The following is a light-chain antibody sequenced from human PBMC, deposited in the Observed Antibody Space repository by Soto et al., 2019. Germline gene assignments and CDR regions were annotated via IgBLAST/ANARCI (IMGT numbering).Light chain of an antibody. V-gene: IGKV3-15*01. J-gene: IGKJ5*01. CDR3: QQYNNWPIT. CDR1: QSIGSN. Sequence: EIVLTQSPATMSVSPGERATLSCRASQSIGSNLAWYQRKPGQAPRLLISGASTRATGVPARFSGSGSGTDFTLTINSLQSEDFEVYFCQQYNNWPITFGQGTRLESK. CDR2: GAS.